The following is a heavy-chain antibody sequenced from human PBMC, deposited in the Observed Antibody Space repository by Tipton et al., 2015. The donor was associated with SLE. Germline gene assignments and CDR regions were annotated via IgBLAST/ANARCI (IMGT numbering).Heavy chain of an antibody. J-gene: IGHJ4*02. CDR3: SNQNWNYYV. CDR2: VSYSWTT. V-gene: IGHV4-59*11. D-gene: IGHD1-7*01. CDR1: GGSITSHY. Sequence: TLSLTCTVSGGSITSHYWNWIRQPQGKGLEWIGYVSYSWTTSYKPSLESRVTISLDRFNNQFTLKMTPVTAADTAVYYCSNQNWNYYVWGQGNLVTVSS.